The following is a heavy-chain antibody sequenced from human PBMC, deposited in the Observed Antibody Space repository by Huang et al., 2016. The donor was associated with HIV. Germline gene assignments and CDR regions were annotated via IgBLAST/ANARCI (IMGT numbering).Heavy chain of an antibody. CDR2: INSDGSST. D-gene: IGHD3-22*01. Sequence: EVQLVESGGGLVQPGGSQRLSCAAPGFSISSYWMHWVRQDPGKGLVWVSRINSDGSSTSYADSVKGRFTISRDNAKNTLYLQMNSLRAEDTAVYYCARDPRIQSWLNFFDYWGQGTLVSVSS. J-gene: IGHJ4*02. CDR3: ARDPRIQSWLNFFDY. CDR1: GFSISSYW. V-gene: IGHV3-74*01.